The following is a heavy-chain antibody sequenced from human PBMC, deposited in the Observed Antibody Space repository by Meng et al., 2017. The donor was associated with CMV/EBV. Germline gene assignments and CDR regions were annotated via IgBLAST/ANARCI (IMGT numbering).Heavy chain of an antibody. CDR3: ARGEDIVGFDP. D-gene: IGHD2-15*01. J-gene: IGHJ5*02. CDR1: GGSFSGYY. Sequence: ESLKISCAVYGGSFSGYYWSWIRQPPGKGLEWIGEINHSGSTNYNPSLKSRVTISVDTSKNQFSLKLSSVTAADTAVYYCARGEDIVGFDPWGQGTLVTVSS. CDR2: INHSGST. V-gene: IGHV4-34*01.